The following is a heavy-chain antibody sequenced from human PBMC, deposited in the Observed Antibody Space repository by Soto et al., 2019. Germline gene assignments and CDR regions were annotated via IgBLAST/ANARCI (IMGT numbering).Heavy chain of an antibody. V-gene: IGHV4-39*07. CDR2: IYYGGST. Sequence: SETLSLTCTVAGGSSISSSCYWGWIRQPPGKGLEWIGSIYYGGSTYYNPSLKSRVTISVDKSKNQFSLKLSSVTAADTAVYYCARKTVVTPIYFDPWGQGTPVTVSS. J-gene: IGHJ5*02. D-gene: IGHD2-21*02. CDR1: GGSSISSSCY. CDR3: ARKTVVTPIYFDP.